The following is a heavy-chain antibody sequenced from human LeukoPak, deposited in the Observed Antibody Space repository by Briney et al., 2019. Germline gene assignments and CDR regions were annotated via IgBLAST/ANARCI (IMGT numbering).Heavy chain of an antibody. CDR2: IRSKGYGATT. D-gene: IGHD6-13*01. J-gene: IGHJ4*02. V-gene: IGHV3-49*04. CDR3: ARVGRPRYSSNWYLGH. CDR1: GFIFGGYG. Sequence: PGRSLRLSCTGSGFIFGGYGMNWVRQAPGKGLEWIAFIRSKGYGATTEYAASVKGRFTISRDDSRTIAYLQMNSLKTEDTAVYYCARVGRPRYSSNWYLGHWGQGTLVTVSS.